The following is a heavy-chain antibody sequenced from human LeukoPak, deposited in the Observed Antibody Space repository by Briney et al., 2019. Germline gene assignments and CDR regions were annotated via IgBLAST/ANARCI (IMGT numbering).Heavy chain of an antibody. D-gene: IGHD3-10*01. CDR3: ARVSAKHFGESQTYYYYYAMDV. V-gene: IGHV4-59*01. CDR1: GGSISSYY. J-gene: IGHJ6*02. Sequence: PSETLSLTCAVSGGSISSYYWSWIRQPPGKGLEWVGYIYDSGSANYNQSLKSRVTISGDTSKNQLSLQLSSVTAEDTAVYYCARVSAKHFGESQTYYYYYAMDVWGQGTTVTVSS. CDR2: IYDSGSA.